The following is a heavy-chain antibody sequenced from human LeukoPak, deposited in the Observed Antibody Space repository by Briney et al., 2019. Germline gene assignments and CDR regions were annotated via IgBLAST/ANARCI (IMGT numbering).Heavy chain of an antibody. CDR3: VRGPIAI. CDR1: GFTFSYFW. D-gene: IGHD2-15*01. CDR2: INPDGSST. J-gene: IGHJ3*02. V-gene: IGHV3-74*01. Sequence: PEGSLRLSCAASGFTFSYFWMHWARQTPGKGLVWVSRINPDGSSTGYADAVKGRFTISRDNAKNTLSLQLSSLRADDTAVYYCVRGPIAICGQGRTLTVSS.